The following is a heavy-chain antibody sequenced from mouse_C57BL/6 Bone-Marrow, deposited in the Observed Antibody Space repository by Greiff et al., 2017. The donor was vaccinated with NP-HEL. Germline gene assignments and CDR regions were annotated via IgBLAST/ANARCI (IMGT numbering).Heavy chain of an antibody. J-gene: IGHJ3*01. CDR1: GFTFSSYG. Sequence: EVQRVESGGDLVKPGGSLKLSCAASGFTFSSYGMSWVRQTPDKRLEWVATISRGGSYTYYPARVTGRFTISRDNAKNTLYLQMSSLKSEDTAMYYCASPYNYDVAWFAYWGQGTLVTVSA. D-gene: IGHD2-12*01. V-gene: IGHV5-6*01. CDR3: ASPYNYDVAWFAY. CDR2: ISRGGSYT.